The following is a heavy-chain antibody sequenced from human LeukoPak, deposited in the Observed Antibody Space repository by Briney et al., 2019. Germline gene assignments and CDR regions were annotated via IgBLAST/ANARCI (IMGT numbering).Heavy chain of an antibody. J-gene: IGHJ3*02. CDR2: INPNSGGT. V-gene: IGHV1-2*02. CDR1: GYTFTGYY. Sequence: GASVKVSCKASGYTFTGYYMHWVRQAPGQGLEWMGWINPNSGGTNYAQKFQGRVTMTRDTSISTAYMELSRLRSDDTAVYYCARPRSYYDSRGAFDIWGQGTMVTVSS. D-gene: IGHD3-22*01. CDR3: ARPRSYYDSRGAFDI.